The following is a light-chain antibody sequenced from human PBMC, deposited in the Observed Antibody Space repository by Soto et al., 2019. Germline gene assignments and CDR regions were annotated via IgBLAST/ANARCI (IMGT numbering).Light chain of an antibody. Sequence: QSVLTQPASVSGSPGQSITISCTGTSSDVGGYNYVSWYQQHPGKSPKLMIYDVSNRPSGVSNRFSGSKSGNTASLTISGVQSEDEADYYCRSYTSSSTLVVFGGGIKVTVL. CDR2: DVS. J-gene: IGLJ2*01. V-gene: IGLV2-14*01. CDR1: SSDVGGYNY. CDR3: RSYTSSSTLVV.